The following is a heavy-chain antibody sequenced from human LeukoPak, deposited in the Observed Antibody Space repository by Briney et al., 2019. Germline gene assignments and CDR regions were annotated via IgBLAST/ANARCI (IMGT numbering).Heavy chain of an antibody. CDR2: INHSGST. V-gene: IGHV4-34*01. J-gene: IGHJ5*02. D-gene: IGHD4-17*01. CDR3: ARDRGTTWGLNNWFDP. Sequence: SETLSLTCAVYGGSFSGYYWSGIRQPPGKGLEWIGEINHSGSTNYNPSLKSQVTISVDTSKNQFSLKLSSVTAADTAVYYCARDRGTTWGLNNWFDPWGQGTLVTVSS. CDR1: GGSFSGYY.